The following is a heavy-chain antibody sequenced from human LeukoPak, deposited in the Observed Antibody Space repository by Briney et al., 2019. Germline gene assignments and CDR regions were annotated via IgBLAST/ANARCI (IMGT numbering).Heavy chain of an antibody. CDR1: GFTFGDYA. V-gene: IGHV3-49*03. CDR3: TRGGVRGGDCFSCYYYMDV. Sequence: PGGSLRLSCTASGFTFGDYAMSWFRQAPGKGLEWIGFIRSKAYGGTTEYAASVKGRFTISRDDSKSIAYLQMNSLKTEDTAVYYCTRGGVRGGDCFSCYYYMDVWGKGTTVTVSS. D-gene: IGHD2-21*02. J-gene: IGHJ6*03. CDR2: IRSKAYGGTT.